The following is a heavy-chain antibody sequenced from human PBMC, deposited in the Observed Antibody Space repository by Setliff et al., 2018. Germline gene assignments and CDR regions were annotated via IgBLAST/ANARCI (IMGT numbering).Heavy chain of an antibody. CDR3: AKNHLAGTPHVYFDY. CDR2: VRRKTNSYAT. Sequence: GGSLRLSCAASEFSLSDFHMHWVRQAPGKGLEWVGRVRRKTNSYATAYSASLKGRFTISRDDSKNTAYLQMNSLRAEDTAVYYCAKNHLAGTPHVYFDYWGQGTLVTVSS. V-gene: IGHV3-73*01. D-gene: IGHD6-19*01. J-gene: IGHJ4*02. CDR1: EFSLSDFH.